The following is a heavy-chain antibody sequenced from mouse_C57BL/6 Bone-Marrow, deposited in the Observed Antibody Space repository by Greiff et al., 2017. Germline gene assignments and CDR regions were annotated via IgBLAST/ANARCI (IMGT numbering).Heavy chain of an antibody. J-gene: IGHJ4*01. CDR2: ISNLAYSI. V-gene: IGHV5-15*04. Sequence: EVMLVESGGGLVQPGGSLKLPCAASGFTFSDYGMAWVRQAPRKGPEWVAFISNLAYSIYYADTVTGRFTISRENAKNTLYLEMSSLRSEDTAMYYCARRGGGSHYYAMDYWGQGTSVTVSS. CDR1: GFTFSDYG. CDR3: ARRGGGSHYYAMDY.